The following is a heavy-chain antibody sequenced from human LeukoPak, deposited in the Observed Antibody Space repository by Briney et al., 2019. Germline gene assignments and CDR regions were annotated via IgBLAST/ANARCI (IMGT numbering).Heavy chain of an antibody. V-gene: IGHV1-2*02. CDR2: INPNSGGT. CDR1: GYTFTGYY. J-gene: IGHJ4*02. D-gene: IGHD1-7*01. Sequence: ASVKVSCKASGYTFTGYYMHWVRQAPGQGLEWMGWINPNSGGTNYAQKFQGRVTMTRDTSISTAYMELSRLRSDDTAVYYCARDLTTSGITGTLYYWGQGTLVTVSS. CDR3: ARDLTTSGITGTLYY.